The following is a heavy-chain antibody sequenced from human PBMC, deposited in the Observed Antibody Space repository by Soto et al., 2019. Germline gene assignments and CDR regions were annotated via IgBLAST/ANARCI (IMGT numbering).Heavy chain of an antibody. CDR1: CGCINRYY. Sequence: ATLSLTYTVSCGCINRYYWSCIRQRPGKGQEWTGYIYYSVSTNYNPSLKSRVTISVDTSKNQFSLKLSSVTAADTAVYYCARIGGWYDSSGYYWGFDAFDSWGQGTMVPVSS. CDR2: IYYSVST. J-gene: IGHJ3*01. CDR3: ARIGGWYDSSGYYWGFDAFDS. D-gene: IGHD3-22*01. V-gene: IGHV4-59*01.